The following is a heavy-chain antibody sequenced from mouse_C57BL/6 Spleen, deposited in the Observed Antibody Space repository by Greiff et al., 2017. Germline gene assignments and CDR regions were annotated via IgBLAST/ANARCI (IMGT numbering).Heavy chain of an antibody. Sequence: QVHVKQSGAELVRPGASVTLSCKASGYTFTDYEMHWVKQTPVHGLEWIGAIDPETGGTAYNQKFKGKAILTADKSSSTAYMALRSLTSEDSAVYYCTTYGNWYFDYWGQGTTLTVSS. J-gene: IGHJ2*01. D-gene: IGHD2-1*01. CDR2: IDPETGGT. CDR3: TTYGNWYFDY. V-gene: IGHV1-15*01. CDR1: GYTFTDYE.